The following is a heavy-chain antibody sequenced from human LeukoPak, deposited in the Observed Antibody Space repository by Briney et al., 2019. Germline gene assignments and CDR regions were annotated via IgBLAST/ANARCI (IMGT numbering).Heavy chain of an antibody. V-gene: IGHV4-39*07. CDR2: IYYSGST. D-gene: IGHD3-16*01. Sequence: SETLSLTCTVSGGSISSSSYYWGWIRQPPGKGLEWIGSIYYSGSTYYNPSLKSRVTISVDTSKNQFSLKLSSVTAADTAVYYCARDLPVYDYVWGSYYMDVWGKGTTVTVSS. CDR1: GGSISSSSYY. CDR3: ARDLPVYDYVWGSYYMDV. J-gene: IGHJ6*03.